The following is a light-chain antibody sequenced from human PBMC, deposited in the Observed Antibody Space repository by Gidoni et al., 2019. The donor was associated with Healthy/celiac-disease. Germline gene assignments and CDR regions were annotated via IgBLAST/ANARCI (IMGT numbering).Light chain of an antibody. Sequence: EIVLTQSPAPLSLSPGARATLTSRASQSVSSYLAWYQQKPGQAPRLLIYDASTRATGIPARFSGSGSGTDFTLTISSLEPEDFAVYYCQQRSNWLFTFGPXTKVDIK. CDR3: QQRSNWLFT. J-gene: IGKJ3*01. CDR1: QSVSSY. V-gene: IGKV3-11*01. CDR2: DAS.